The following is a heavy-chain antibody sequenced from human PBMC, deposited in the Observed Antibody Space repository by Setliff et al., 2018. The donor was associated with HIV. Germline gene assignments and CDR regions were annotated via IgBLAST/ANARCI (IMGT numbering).Heavy chain of an antibody. D-gene: IGHD3-10*01. CDR2: ISYDGSNK. CDR3: AKKTAAYTSGSWLHY. CDR1: GFTFSSYG. V-gene: IGHV3-30*18. J-gene: IGHJ4*02. Sequence: PGGSLRLSCAASGFTFSSYGMSWVRQAPGKGLEWVAVISYDGSNKYYADSVKGRFTISRDNSKNTLYLQMNSLRAEDTAVYYCAKKTAAYTSGSWLHYWGQGTLVTVSS.